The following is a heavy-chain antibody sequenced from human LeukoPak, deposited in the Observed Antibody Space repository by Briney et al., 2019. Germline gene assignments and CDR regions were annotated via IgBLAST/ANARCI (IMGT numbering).Heavy chain of an antibody. CDR3: ARSPWGIAAAGH. CDR1: GGSVSSGSYF. CDR2: ISYSGST. Sequence: PSETLSLTCTVSGGSVSSGSYFWSRIRQPPGKGLEWIGYISYSGSTNYNPSLKSRVTISVDTSKNQFSLKLSSVTAADTAVFYCARSPWGIAAAGHWGQGTLVTVFS. V-gene: IGHV4-61*01. D-gene: IGHD6-13*01. J-gene: IGHJ4*02.